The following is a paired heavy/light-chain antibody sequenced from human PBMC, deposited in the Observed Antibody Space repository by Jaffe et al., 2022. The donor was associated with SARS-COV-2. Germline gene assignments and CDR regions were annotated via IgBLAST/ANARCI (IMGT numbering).Heavy chain of an antibody. CDR3: ATIVGATEYFDY. J-gene: IGHJ4*02. D-gene: IGHD1-26*01. CDR1: AITFSNYA. CDR2: ISGSGRST. Sequence: EVQLLESGGGLIQPGGSLRLSCTASAITFSNYAAGWVRQAPEKGLEWVSTISGSGRSTYYADSVRGRFTISRDNSRNTLNLQMNSLRLEDTAVYYCATIVGATEYFDYWGQGTLVTVSS. V-gene: IGHV3-23*01.
Light chain of an antibody. V-gene: IGLV3-21*02. Sequence: SYVLTQPPSVSVAPGQTARVTCGGDNIENKDVHWYQQKPGQAPVLVVFDDSDRPSGIPERFSGSSSGNTATLTISRVEAGDEADYYCQVWDTIGGLRYVFGTGTKVTVL. CDR3: QVWDTIGGLRYV. CDR1: NIENKD. J-gene: IGLJ1*01. CDR2: DDS.